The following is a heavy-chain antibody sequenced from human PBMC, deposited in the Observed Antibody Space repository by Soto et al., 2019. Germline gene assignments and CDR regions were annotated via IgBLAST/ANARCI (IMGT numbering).Heavy chain of an antibody. V-gene: IGHV4-59*01. CDR2: IYYTGTT. Sequence: SETLSLTCTVSGASISSSYWSWIRQSPGTGLEWIGYIYYTGTTNYNPSLKRRVTISLDTAKSQFSLNVNSLTTADTAVYFCARGGNRYSNTASGVGGFDFWGQGTLVTVSS. CDR3: ARGGNRYSNTASGVGGFDF. J-gene: IGHJ4*02. D-gene: IGHD5-12*01. CDR1: GASISSSY.